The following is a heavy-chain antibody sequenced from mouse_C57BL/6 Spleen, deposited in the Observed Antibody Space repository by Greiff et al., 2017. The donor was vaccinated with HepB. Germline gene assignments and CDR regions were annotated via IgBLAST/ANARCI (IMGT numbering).Heavy chain of an antibody. D-gene: IGHD2-4*01. CDR3: ARHEDYDYFAWFAY. Sequence: EVMLVESGGGLVKPGGSLKLSCAASGFTFSSYTMSWVRQTPEKRLEWVATISGGGGNTYYPDSVKGRFTISRNNAKNTLYLQMSSLRSEDTALYYCARHEDYDYFAWFAYWGQGTLVTVSA. CDR2: ISGGGGNT. V-gene: IGHV5-9*01. CDR1: GFTFSSYT. J-gene: IGHJ3*01.